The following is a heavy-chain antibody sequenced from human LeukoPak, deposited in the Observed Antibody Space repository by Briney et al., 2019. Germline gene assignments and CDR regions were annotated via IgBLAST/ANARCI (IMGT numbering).Heavy chain of an antibody. V-gene: IGHV3-30*02. D-gene: IGHD3-22*01. J-gene: IGHJ4*02. CDR3: AKGPHHYDSRGAIDY. CDR2: IRYDGSNK. CDR1: GFTFSSYG. Sequence: GGSLRLSCAASGFTFSSYGMHWVRQAPGKGLEWVAFIRYDGSNKYYADSVKGRFTISRDNSKNTLYLQMNSLRAEDTAVYYCAKGPHHYDSRGAIDYWGQGTLVTVSS.